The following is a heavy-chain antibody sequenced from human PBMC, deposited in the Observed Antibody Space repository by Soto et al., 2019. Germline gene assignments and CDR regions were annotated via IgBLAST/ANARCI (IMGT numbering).Heavy chain of an antibody. D-gene: IGHD5-18*01. CDR3: ARQGYPLYYGMDV. J-gene: IGHJ6*02. Sequence: HGESLKISCKGSGYSFTSYWIGWVRQMPGKGLEWMGIIYPGDSDTRYSPSFQGQVTISADKSISTAYLQWSSLKASDTAMYYCARQGYPLYYGMDVWGQGTTVTVSS. V-gene: IGHV5-51*01. CDR1: GYSFTSYW. CDR2: IYPGDSDT.